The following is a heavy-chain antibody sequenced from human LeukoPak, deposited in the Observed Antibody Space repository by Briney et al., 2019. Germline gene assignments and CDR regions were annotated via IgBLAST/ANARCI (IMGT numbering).Heavy chain of an antibody. J-gene: IGHJ4*02. CDR1: GSTFSRHV. CDR3: ARDVRIVYYDRSPDY. Sequence: GGSLRLSCAASGSTFSRHVMHWVRQAPGKGLEWVAYIGHDGSNKYYADSVKGRFTISRDSSKNTLYLQMNSLRAEDTAVYYCARDVRIVYYDRSPDYWGQGTLVTVSS. V-gene: IGHV3-30*02. CDR2: IGHDGSNK. D-gene: IGHD3-22*01.